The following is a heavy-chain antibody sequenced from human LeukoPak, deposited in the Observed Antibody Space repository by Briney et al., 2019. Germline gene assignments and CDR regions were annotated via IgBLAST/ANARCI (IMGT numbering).Heavy chain of an antibody. J-gene: IGHJ5*02. CDR3: AREEYYYDSSGYPNWFDP. D-gene: IGHD3-22*01. CDR2: ISSSSSYI. V-gene: IGHV3-21*01. CDR1: GFTFSSYG. Sequence: GGSLRLSCAASGFTFSSYGMNWVRQAPGKGLEWVSSISSSSSYIYYADSVKGRFTISRDNAKNSLYLQMNSLRAEDTAVYYCAREEYYYDSSGYPNWFDPWGQGTLVTVSS.